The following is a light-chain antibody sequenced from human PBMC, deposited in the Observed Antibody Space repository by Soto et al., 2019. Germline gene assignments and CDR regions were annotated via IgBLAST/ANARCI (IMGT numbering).Light chain of an antibody. J-gene: IGKJ1*01. CDR3: RQYGSTSPWT. V-gene: IGKV3-20*01. CDR1: QMVSSSY. CDR2: GAS. Sequence: DIALTQSPCTLSSSPVGICTLSFMTIQMVSSSYLAWYQQKRGQARRLLLYGASSRATSIPDRFSGSGSGTNFTLTISRRVHQEYSVYYYRQYGSTSPWTFGQGTKVDIK.